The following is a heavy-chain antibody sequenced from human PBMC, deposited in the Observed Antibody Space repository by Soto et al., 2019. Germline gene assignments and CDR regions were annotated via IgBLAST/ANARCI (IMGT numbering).Heavy chain of an antibody. CDR1: GYSFSTYW. V-gene: IGHV5-51*01. CDR2: IYPGDSDS. Sequence: RESLKISCKASGYSFSTYWIGWVRQMPGKGLDWMGVIYPGDSDSRYNPSFQGHVTISADKSISTAYLQWSSLRASDSAIYYCARHASSRTSNYDYYAVDVWGLGTTVTVSS. D-gene: IGHD4-4*01. CDR3: ARHASSRTSNYDYYAVDV. J-gene: IGHJ6*02.